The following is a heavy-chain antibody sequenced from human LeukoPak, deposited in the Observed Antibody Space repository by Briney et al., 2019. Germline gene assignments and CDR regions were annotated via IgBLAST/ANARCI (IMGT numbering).Heavy chain of an antibody. CDR1: GYAFRTYG. Sequence: ASVKVSCTASGYAFRTYGISWVRQAVGQGLEWMGWISVYNDDTHYAQKFQGRLSMTTDTSRSTVYMELRSLRSDDTAVYFCARSTQLPSEYFNGMDVWGQGTTVTVSS. CDR2: ISVYNDDT. J-gene: IGHJ6*02. D-gene: IGHD5-24*01. CDR3: ARSTQLPSEYFNGMDV. V-gene: IGHV1-18*01.